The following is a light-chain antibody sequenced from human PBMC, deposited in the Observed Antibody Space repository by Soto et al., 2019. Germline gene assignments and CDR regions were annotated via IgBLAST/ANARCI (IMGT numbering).Light chain of an antibody. CDR2: AAS. J-gene: IGKJ4*01. V-gene: IGKV1-27*01. CDR1: QGISNY. Sequence: DIQMTHSPSSLSASVGDRVTITCWASQGISNYLAWYQQIPGKVPKLLISAASTLQSGVPSRFSGSGSGTDFTLTISSLQPEDVATYYCQKYTNVPAFGGGTKVEIK. CDR3: QKYTNVPA.